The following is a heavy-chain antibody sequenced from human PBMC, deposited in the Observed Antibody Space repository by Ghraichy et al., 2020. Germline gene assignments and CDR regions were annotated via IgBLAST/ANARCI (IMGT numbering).Heavy chain of an antibody. Sequence: LSLTCAASGFTFNMYWMSWVRQAPGKGLEWVANINQDGSEKYYVDSVKGRFTISRDNAKNSLYLQMNSLRAEDTAVYYCARKVKCSSTSCYIGGVYYYYGMDVWGQGTTVTVSS. V-gene: IGHV3-7*03. CDR2: INQDGSEK. CDR1: GFTFNMYW. J-gene: IGHJ6*02. CDR3: ARKVKCSSTSCYIGGVYYYYGMDV. D-gene: IGHD2-2*02.